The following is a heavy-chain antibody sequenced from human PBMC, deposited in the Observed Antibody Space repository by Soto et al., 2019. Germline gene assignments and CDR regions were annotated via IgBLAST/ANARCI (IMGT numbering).Heavy chain of an antibody. J-gene: IGHJ4*02. Sequence: SETLSLTCTVSGGSISSSSYYWGWIRQPPGKGLEWIGSIYYSGSTYYNPSPKSRVTISVDTSKNQFSLRLSSVTAADTALYYCARTTAVPNTLRSRYFFDFWGQGTLVTVSS. D-gene: IGHD3-9*01. CDR3: ARTTAVPNTLRSRYFFDF. V-gene: IGHV4-39*07. CDR1: GGSISSSSYY. CDR2: IYYSGST.